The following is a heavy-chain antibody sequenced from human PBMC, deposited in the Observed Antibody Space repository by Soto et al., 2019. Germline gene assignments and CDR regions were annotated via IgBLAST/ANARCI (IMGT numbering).Heavy chain of an antibody. CDR2: IRPSGGRT. J-gene: IGHJ4*02. CDR3: AREPNESYYFDY. D-gene: IGHD5-18*01. V-gene: IGHV1-46*01. Sequence: QVHLLQLGAELKKPGASVKVSCKASGTTFTNYFIHWLRRAPGKGLEWLGIIRPSGGRTEYAQRFQGRVTMTRDTSTSTVYMELTSLTSEDTAVYYCAREPNESYYFDYWGQGTLVTVSS. CDR1: GTTFTNYF.